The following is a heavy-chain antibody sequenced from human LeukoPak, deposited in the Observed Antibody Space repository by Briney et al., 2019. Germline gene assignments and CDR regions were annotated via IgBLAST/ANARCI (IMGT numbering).Heavy chain of an antibody. D-gene: IGHD3-22*01. V-gene: IGHV4-34*01. CDR3: ARAGDSSGYCDS. CDR2: INHSGST. CDR1: GGSFSGYY. Sequence: SETLSLTCAVYGGSFSGYYWSWILQPPGKGLEWIGEINHSGSTNYSPSLKSRVTISVDTSKNQFSLKLSSVTAADTAVYYCARAGDSSGYCDSWGQGTLVTVSS. J-gene: IGHJ4*02.